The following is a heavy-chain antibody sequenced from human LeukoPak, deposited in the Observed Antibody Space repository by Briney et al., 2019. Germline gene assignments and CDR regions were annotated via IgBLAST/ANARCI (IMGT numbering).Heavy chain of an antibody. D-gene: IGHD5-12*01. CDR2: VRNKANSYTT. CDR1: GFTFSDHY. V-gene: IGHV3-72*01. CDR3: ARSRGGYGDWN. Sequence: PGGSLRLSCAASGFTFSDHYMDWVRQAPGKGLEWVGRVRNKANSYTTEYAASVKGRFTISRDDSKNSLYLQMSSLKTEDTAVYYCARSRGGYGDWNWGQGTLVTVSS. J-gene: IGHJ4*02.